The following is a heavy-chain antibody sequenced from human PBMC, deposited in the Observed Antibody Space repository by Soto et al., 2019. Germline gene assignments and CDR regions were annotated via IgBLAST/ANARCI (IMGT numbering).Heavy chain of an antibody. D-gene: IGHD6-13*01. J-gene: IGHJ4*02. V-gene: IGHV1-69*12. CDR1: GGTFSSYA. CDR3: ARDVLAAAGNAG. CDR2: IIPIFGTA. Sequence: QVQLVQSGAEVKKPGSSVQVSCKASGGTFSSYAISWVRQDPGQGLEWMGGIIPIFGTANYAQKFQGRVTITADESTSTAYMELSSLRSEDTAVYYWARDVLAAAGNAGWGQGNLGTVSS.